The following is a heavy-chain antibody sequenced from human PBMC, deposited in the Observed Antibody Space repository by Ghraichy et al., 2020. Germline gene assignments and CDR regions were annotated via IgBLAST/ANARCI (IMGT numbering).Heavy chain of an antibody. D-gene: IGHD1-26*01. V-gene: IGHV3-7*01. J-gene: IGHJ4*02. Sequence: GGFLRLSCAASGFTFSSYWMTWVRQAPGKGLEWVANIKDDGSESYHVDSVRGRFTISRDNAKNSLYLQMNSLRAEDTAVYYCTRDPAWGALDYWGQGTLVTVSS. CDR3: TRDPAWGALDY. CDR1: GFTFSSYW. CDR2: IKDDGSES.